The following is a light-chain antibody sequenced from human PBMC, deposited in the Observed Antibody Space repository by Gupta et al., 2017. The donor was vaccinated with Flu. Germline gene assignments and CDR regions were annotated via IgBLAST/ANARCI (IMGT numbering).Light chain of an antibody. V-gene: IGKV3-15*01. CDR2: GAS. Sequence: PATLSGSPGERATLSCRASQSIGRNIAWYQQKPGQAPRLLIYGASTRANGIPARFSGSGSGTEFTLAINSLQSEDFAVYYCQQEYTRPETFGLGTKVEIK. CDR1: QSIGRN. CDR3: QQEYTRPET. J-gene: IGKJ1*01.